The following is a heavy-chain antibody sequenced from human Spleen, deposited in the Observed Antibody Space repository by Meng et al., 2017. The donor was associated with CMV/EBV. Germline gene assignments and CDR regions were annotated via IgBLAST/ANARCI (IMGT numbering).Heavy chain of an antibody. J-gene: IGHJ4*02. CDR2: ISYSGST. CDR3: ARDYRDYYDSSGYLGY. V-gene: IGHV4-61*01. CDR1: SRSSGNDY. Sequence: SRSSGNDYWSWIRQPPGKGLEWIGYISYSGSTNYKPALKSRVTISVDTSKNQFSLKLSSVTAADTAVYYCARDYRDYYDSSGYLGYWGQGTLVTVSS. D-gene: IGHD3-22*01.